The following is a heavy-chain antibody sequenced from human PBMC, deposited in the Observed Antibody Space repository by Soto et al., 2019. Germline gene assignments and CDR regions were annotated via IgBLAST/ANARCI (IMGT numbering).Heavy chain of an antibody. D-gene: IGHD3-22*01. CDR2: ISAYNGNT. CDR1: GYTFTSYG. V-gene: IGHV1-18*01. Sequence: ASVKVSCKASGYTFTSYGISWVRQAPGQGLEWMGWISAYNGNTNYAQKLQGRVTMTTDTSTSTAYMELRSLRSDDTAVYYCARDYMNPYDSSGYLYWGQGTLVTVSS. J-gene: IGHJ4*02. CDR3: ARDYMNPYDSSGYLY.